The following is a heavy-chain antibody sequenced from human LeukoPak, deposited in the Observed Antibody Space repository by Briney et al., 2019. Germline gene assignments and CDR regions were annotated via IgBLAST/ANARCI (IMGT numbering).Heavy chain of an antibody. D-gene: IGHD3-9*01. V-gene: IGHV3-21*01. J-gene: IGHJ3*02. CDR1: GFTFSSYS. CDR3: ARDPQGFDWALSYAFDI. CDR2: ISSSSSYI. Sequence: PGGSLRLSCAASGFTFSSYSMNWVRQAPGKGLEWVSSISSSSSYIYYADSVKGRFTISRDNAKNSLYLQMNSLRAEDTAVYYCARDPQGFDWALSYAFDIWGQGTMVTVSS.